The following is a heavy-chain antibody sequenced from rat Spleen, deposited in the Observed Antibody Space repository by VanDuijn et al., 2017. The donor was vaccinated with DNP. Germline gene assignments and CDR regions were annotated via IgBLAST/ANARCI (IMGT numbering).Heavy chain of an antibody. CDR1: GYSVTRNY. V-gene: IGHV3-1*01. CDR2: ISYSGTT. D-gene: IGHD1-5*01. J-gene: IGHJ2*01. CDR3: ARWNIGTSTLDY. Sequence: EVQLQESGPGLVKPSQSLSLTCSVTGYSVTRNYWGWIRTFPGNKMEWIGHISYSGTTSYHPSLKSRISITRDTSKNQFFLQLSSVTTEDTATYYCARWNIGTSTLDYWGQGVMVTVSS.